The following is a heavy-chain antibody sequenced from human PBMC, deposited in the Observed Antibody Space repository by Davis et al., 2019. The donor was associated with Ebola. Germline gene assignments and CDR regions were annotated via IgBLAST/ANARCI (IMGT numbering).Heavy chain of an antibody. V-gene: IGHV3-23*01. CDR1: GFTFSSYW. CDR2: ISDSTGAT. D-gene: IGHD4-23*01. J-gene: IGHJ4*02. CDR3: AKRWQVRYFGY. Sequence: GSLRLSCAASGFTFSSYWMTWVRQSPGKGLEWVSSISDSTGATYYTDSVKGRFTVSRDNSKNTVDLHMNSLRVEDTAVYYCAKRWQVRYFGYWGQGTLVTVSS.